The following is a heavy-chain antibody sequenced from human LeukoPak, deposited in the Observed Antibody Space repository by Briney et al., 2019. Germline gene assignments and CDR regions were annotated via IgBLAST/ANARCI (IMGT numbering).Heavy chain of an antibody. D-gene: IGHD6-13*01. CDR3: ARDKYGSTWDYYYYYMDV. CDR1: GGSISSGSYY. V-gene: IGHV4-61*02. Sequence: KPSETLSLTCTVSGGSISSGSYYWSWIRQPAGKGLEWIGRTFTSGSTNYNPALKSRVTISVDTSKNQFSLKLSSVTAADTAVYYCARDKYGSTWDYYYYYMDVWGKGTTVTISS. J-gene: IGHJ6*03. CDR2: TFTSGST.